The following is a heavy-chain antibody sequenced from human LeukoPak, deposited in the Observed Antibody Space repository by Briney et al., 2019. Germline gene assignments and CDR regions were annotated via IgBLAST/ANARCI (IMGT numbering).Heavy chain of an antibody. CDR2: ISGSGGST. CDR3: AKEQYYYDSSGYYFDAFDI. Sequence: PGGSLRLSCAASGFTFSSYAMSWVRQAPGKGLEWVSAISGSGGSTYYADSVKGRFTISRDNSKNTLYLQMNSLRAEDTAVYYCAKEQYYYDSSGYYFDAFDIWGQGTMVTVSS. CDR1: GFTFSSYA. D-gene: IGHD3-22*01. V-gene: IGHV3-23*01. J-gene: IGHJ3*02.